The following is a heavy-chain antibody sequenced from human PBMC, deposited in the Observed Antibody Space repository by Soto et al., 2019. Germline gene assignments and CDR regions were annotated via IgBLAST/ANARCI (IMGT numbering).Heavy chain of an antibody. Sequence: PGGSLRLYCAASGFTFSSYWMSWVRQAPGKGLEWVANIKQDGSEKYYVDSVKGRFTISRDNAKNSLYLQMNSLRAEDTAVYYCARDFYDYGDLNFDYWGQRTLVTVSS. CDR1: GFTFSSYW. D-gene: IGHD4-17*01. J-gene: IGHJ4*02. CDR2: IKQDGSEK. V-gene: IGHV3-7*01. CDR3: ARDFYDYGDLNFDY.